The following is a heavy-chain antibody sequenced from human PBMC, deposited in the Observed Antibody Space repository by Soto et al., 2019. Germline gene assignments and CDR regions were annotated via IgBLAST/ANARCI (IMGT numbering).Heavy chain of an antibody. CDR3: ARGSTGYSSSWYRY. V-gene: IGHV4-59*08. J-gene: IGHJ4*02. Sequence: SETLSLTCTVSGGSISSYYWSWIRQPPGKGLEWIGYIYNSGSTNYNPSLKSRVTISVDTSKNQFSLRLSSVTAADTAVYYCARGSTGYSSSWYRYWGQGTLVTVSS. D-gene: IGHD6-13*01. CDR2: IYNSGST. CDR1: GGSISSYY.